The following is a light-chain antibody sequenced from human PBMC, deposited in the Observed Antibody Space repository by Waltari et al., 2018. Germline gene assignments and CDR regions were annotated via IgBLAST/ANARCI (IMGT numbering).Light chain of an antibody. CDR1: QSITRY. J-gene: IGKJ2*01. CDR3: QQSFNTPRT. Sequence: DIQMTQSPSSLSASLGHRVTITCRASQSITRYLNWYQQKPGKAPKLLIYTTSTLQSDIPSRFSGSGSGTDFTLTISSLQPEDFATYYCQQSFNTPRTFGQGTKLEIK. CDR2: TTS. V-gene: IGKV1-39*01.